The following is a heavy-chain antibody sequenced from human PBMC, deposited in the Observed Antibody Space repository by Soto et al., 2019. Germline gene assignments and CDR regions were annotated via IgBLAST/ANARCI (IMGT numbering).Heavy chain of an antibody. V-gene: IGHV4-59*01. J-gene: IGHJ4*02. Sequence: SETLSLTCTVSGGSISSYYWSWIRQPPGKGLEWIGYIYYSGSTNYNPSLKSRVTISVDTSKNQFSLKLSSVTAADTAVYYCARAMVRGVDDYWGQGTLVTVSS. D-gene: IGHD3-10*01. CDR1: GGSISSYY. CDR2: IYYSGST. CDR3: ARAMVRGVDDY.